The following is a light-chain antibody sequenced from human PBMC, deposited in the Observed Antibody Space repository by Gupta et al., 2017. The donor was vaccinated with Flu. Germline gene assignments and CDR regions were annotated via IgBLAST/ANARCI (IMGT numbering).Light chain of an antibody. J-gene: IGLJ3*02. Sequence: TISCTRSSGSVAIDYVQVDQQRPGSSHKTLSLENSQRPAGVPDSFSGFIDSSSNYASPPIYGLRTEDEADDYWQCSDSDDHSWVFGGGTKLTVL. V-gene: IGLV6-57*01. CDR3: QCSDSDDHSWV. CDR1: SGSVAIDY. CDR2: ENS.